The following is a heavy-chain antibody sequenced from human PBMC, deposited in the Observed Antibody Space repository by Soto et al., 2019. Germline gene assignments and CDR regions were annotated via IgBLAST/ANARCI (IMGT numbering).Heavy chain of an antibody. Sequence: QVQLVQSGAEVKNPGASVKVSCKASGYTFTRYGIGWARQAPGQGLEWMGWINTYNGNTNYAQKVQGRVTLTTDTSTRTAYMELRSLRSNDTAIYYCAMVDVYVTPSPQDVWGQGTTVIVSS. J-gene: IGHJ6*02. CDR2: INTYNGNT. CDR1: GYTFTRYG. CDR3: AMVDVYVTPSPQDV. D-gene: IGHD3-16*01. V-gene: IGHV1-18*01.